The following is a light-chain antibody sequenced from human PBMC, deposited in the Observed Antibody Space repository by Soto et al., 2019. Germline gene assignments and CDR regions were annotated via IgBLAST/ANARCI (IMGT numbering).Light chain of an antibody. CDR2: GNS. J-gene: IGLJ3*02. CDR1: SSNIGAGYD. Sequence: QSVLTQPPSVSGAPGQRVTISCTESSSNIGAGYDVHWYQQLPGTAPKLLIYGNSNRPSGVPDRFSGSKSGTSASLAITGLQAEDDAVYYCQSYDSSLSGWVFGGGTKLTVL. V-gene: IGLV1-40*01. CDR3: QSYDSSLSGWV.